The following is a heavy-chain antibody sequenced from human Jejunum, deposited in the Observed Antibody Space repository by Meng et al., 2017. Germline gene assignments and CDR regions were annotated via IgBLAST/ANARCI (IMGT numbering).Heavy chain of an antibody. CDR2: IWASGSGSAT. CDR1: TFRVSNYD. V-gene: IGHV3-23*01. D-gene: IGHD6-13*01. Sequence: GESLKILCAAPTFRVSNYDSGRVRQAPGKGLEWVSGIWASGSGSATYYADSVEGRFTITRDNLQNTLYLQLDSRRADDAAVYYCVERLIAVAGRAYYNYYGIDVWGQGTTVTVSS. CDR3: VERLIAVAGRAYYNYYGIDV. J-gene: IGHJ6*02.